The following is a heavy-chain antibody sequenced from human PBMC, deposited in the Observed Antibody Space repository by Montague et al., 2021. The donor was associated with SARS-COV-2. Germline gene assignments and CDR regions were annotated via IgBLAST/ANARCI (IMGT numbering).Heavy chain of an antibody. D-gene: IGHD3-10*01. V-gene: IGHV4-39*02. CDR2: IYYSGTT. CDR3: ARGMIRGVTTPFDY. CDR1: SGSIISSGYY. J-gene: IGHJ4*02. Sequence: SETLSLTCSVSSGSIISSGYYWGWIRQPPGKELEWIGNIYYSGTTYYNPSLQSRGTISVDTSKNHLSLRLSSVIAADTAVYFCARGMIRGVTTPFDYWGQGSQVTVSS.